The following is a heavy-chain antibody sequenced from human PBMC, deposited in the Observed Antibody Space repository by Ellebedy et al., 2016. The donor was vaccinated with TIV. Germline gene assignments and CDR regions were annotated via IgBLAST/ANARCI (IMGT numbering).Heavy chain of an antibody. CDR3: AKGFSYYDFWSGYQIFDY. J-gene: IGHJ4*02. Sequence: GESLKISCAASGFTFSSYAMSWVRQAPGKGLEWVSAISGSGGSTYYADSVKGRFTISRDNSKNTLYLQMNSLRAEDTAVYYCAKGFSYYDFWSGYQIFDYWGQGTLVTVSS. CDR1: GFTFSSYA. V-gene: IGHV3-23*01. D-gene: IGHD3-3*01. CDR2: ISGSGGST.